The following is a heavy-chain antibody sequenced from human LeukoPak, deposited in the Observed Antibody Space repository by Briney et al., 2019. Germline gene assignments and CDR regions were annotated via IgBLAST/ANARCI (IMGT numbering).Heavy chain of an antibody. J-gene: IGHJ2*01. Sequence: GRSLRLSCAASGLTFDDYAMHWVRQAPGKGLEWVSGMSWNSGSIGYADSVKGRFTISRDNAKPSLYLQMNSLRAEDTALYYCAKGPLGDMGPSWYWYFDLWGRGTLVTVSS. V-gene: IGHV3-9*01. CDR3: AKGPLGDMGPSWYWYFDL. D-gene: IGHD3-16*01. CDR2: MSWNSGSI. CDR1: GLTFDDYA.